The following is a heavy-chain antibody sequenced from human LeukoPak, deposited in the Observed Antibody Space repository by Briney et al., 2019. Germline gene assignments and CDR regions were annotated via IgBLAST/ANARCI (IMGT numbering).Heavy chain of an antibody. J-gene: IGHJ6*04. V-gene: IGHV3-72*01. CDR3: ARARYGSRSYYNGYYYYGMDV. CDR2: TRNKANSYTT. CDR1: GFTFSDHY. Sequence: GGSLRLSCAASGFTFSDHYMDWVRQAPGKGLEWVGRTRNKANSYTTEYAASVKGRFTISRDDSKNSLYLEMNSLKTEDTAVYYCARARYGSRSYYNGYYYYGMDVWGKGTTVTVSS. D-gene: IGHD3-10*01.